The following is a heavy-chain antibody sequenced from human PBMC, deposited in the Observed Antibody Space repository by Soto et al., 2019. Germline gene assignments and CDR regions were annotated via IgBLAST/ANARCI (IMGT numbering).Heavy chain of an antibody. CDR2: IIPIFGTA. Sequence: QVQLVQSGAEVKKPGSSVKVSCKASGGTFSSYAISWVRQAPGQGLEWMGGIIPIFGTANYAQKFQGRVTITADESTSTAYRALSSLRSEDTAVYYCARGGHYYGSGTFVFDYWGQGTLVTVSS. D-gene: IGHD3-10*01. CDR3: ARGGHYYGSGTFVFDY. J-gene: IGHJ4*02. CDR1: GGTFSSYA. V-gene: IGHV1-69*01.